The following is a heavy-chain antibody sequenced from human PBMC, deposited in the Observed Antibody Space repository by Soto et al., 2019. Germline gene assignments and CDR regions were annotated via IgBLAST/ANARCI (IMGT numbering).Heavy chain of an antibody. CDR2: IYYSGST. D-gene: IGHD3-16*01. CDR3: ARDKGFGAFDI. J-gene: IGHJ3*02. CDR1: GGAISSYY. V-gene: IGHV4-59*01. Sequence: PSGALALTCTLSGGAISSYYWSWIRQPPGKGLEWIGYIYYSGSTNYNPSLKSRVTISVDTSKNQFSLKLSSVTAADTAVYYCARDKGFGAFDIWGQGTMVT.